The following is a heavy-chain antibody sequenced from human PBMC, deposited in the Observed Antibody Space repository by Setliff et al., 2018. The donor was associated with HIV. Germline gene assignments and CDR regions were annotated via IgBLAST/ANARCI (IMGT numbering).Heavy chain of an antibody. J-gene: IGHJ5*02. D-gene: IGHD1-1*01. CDR2: IHTSGNT. Sequence: PSETLSLTCTVSGGSISSGDYYWTWIRQPGGKGLQWIGSIHTSGNTSYNPSLKSRVTISVDTSKSQFSLKLSSLTGADTAVYYCARGRTQGPNYNYFDPWGLGTLXTVSS. CDR1: GGSISSGDYY. V-gene: IGHV4-61*02. CDR3: ARGRTQGPNYNYFDP.